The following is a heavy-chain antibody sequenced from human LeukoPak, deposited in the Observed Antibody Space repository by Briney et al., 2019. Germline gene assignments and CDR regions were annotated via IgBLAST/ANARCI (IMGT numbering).Heavy chain of an antibody. V-gene: IGHV4-59*01. CDR1: GGSISSYY. CDR2: IYYSGST. D-gene: IGHD6-13*01. J-gene: IGHJ4*02. CDR3: ARGGPHIAAAADLGY. Sequence: KASETLSLTCTVSGGSISSYYWSWIRQPPGKGLEWIGYIYYSGSTNYNPSLKSRVTISVDTSKNQFSLKLSSVTAADTAVYYCARGGPHIAAAADLGYWGQGTLVTVSS.